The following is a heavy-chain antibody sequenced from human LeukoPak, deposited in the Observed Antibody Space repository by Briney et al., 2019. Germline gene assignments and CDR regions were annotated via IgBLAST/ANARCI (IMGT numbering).Heavy chain of an antibody. D-gene: IGHD3-16*01. V-gene: IGHV4-34*01. J-gene: IGHJ5*02. Sequence: SETLSLTCAVYGGSFSGYYWSWIRQPPGKGLEWIGEINHSGSTYYNPSLKSRVTISVDTSKNQFSLKLSSVTAADTGVYYCARHYGPWGQGTLVTVSS. CDR1: GGSFSGYY. CDR3: ARHYGP. CDR2: INHSGST.